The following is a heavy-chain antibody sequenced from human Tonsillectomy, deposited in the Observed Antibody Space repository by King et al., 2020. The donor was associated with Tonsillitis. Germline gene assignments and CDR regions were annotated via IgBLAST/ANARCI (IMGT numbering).Heavy chain of an antibody. D-gene: IGHD2-15*01. CDR2: IRYDGSNK. Sequence: VQLVESGGGVVQPGGSLRLSCAASGFTFSSYGIHWVRQAPGKGLEWVAFIRYDGSNKYYADSVKGRFTISRDNSKNTLYLQLNSLRTEDTAVYYCATMVVGPAPPDYSCQGTLVTVSS. CDR3: ATMVVGPAPPDY. J-gene: IGHJ4*02. V-gene: IGHV3-30*02. CDR1: GFTFSSYG.